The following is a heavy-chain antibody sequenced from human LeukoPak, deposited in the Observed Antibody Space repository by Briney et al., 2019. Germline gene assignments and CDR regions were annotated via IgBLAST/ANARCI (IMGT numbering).Heavy chain of an antibody. Sequence: GASVKVSCKASGYTFTSYYMHWVRQAPGQGLEWMGVINPSGGTTNYAQKFQGRLTMTRDTSTSSVYMELSSLRSEDTAVYYCARVYSSSWEDYWGQGTLVTVSS. CDR2: INPSGGTT. CDR1: GYTFTSYY. D-gene: IGHD6-13*01. J-gene: IGHJ4*02. CDR3: ARVYSSSWEDY. V-gene: IGHV1-46*01.